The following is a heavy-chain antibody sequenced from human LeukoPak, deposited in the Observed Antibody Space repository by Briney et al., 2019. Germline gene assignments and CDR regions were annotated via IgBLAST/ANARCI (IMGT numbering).Heavy chain of an antibody. Sequence: SETLSLTCTVSGYSISSGYYWGWIRQPPGKGLEWIGSIYHSGSTYYNPSLKSRVTISVDTSKNQFSLKLSSVTAADTAVYYCARGELRYSSSWPDYWGQGTLVTVSS. D-gene: IGHD6-13*01. CDR1: GYSISSGYY. J-gene: IGHJ4*02. V-gene: IGHV4-38-2*02. CDR2: IYHSGST. CDR3: ARGELRYSSSWPDY.